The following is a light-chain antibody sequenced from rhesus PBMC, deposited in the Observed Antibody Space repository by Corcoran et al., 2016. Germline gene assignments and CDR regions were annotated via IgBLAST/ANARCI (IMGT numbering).Light chain of an antibody. J-gene: IGKJ2*01. CDR3: LQYDSSPYT. CDR1: QGFTNW. CDR2: EAT. Sequence: DIQMTQSPSSLSASVGDKVTMSCRASQGFTNWLDWYQQKPGKDPKLMVYEATTLQSGVPSRFSGGGAGTDFTLTISSLQAEEFATYYCLQYDSSPYTFGQGTKVEIK. V-gene: IGKV1-22*01.